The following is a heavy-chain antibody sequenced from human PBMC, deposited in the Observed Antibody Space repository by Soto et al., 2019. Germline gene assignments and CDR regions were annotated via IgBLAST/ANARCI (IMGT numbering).Heavy chain of an antibody. Sequence: ASVKVSCNASGYTFTGYYMHWVRQAPGQGFEWRGWIKPNSGATNYAQKFRGRVCMTRDRAMSTAYMELSRLRSDDTAVYYCARVGRKYYYASGSYDYWGQGTLVTVSS. V-gene: IGHV1-2*02. CDR3: ARVGRKYYYASGSYDY. CDR1: GYTFTGYY. D-gene: IGHD3-10*01. CDR2: IKPNSGAT. J-gene: IGHJ4*02.